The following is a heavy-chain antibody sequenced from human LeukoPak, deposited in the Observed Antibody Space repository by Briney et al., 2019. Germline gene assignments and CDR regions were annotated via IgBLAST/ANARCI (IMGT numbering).Heavy chain of an antibody. D-gene: IGHD3-10*01. CDR1: GFTFSSYW. J-gene: IGHJ4*02. CDR2: IKQDGSEK. V-gene: IGHV3-7*01. CDR3: ARAQLLWFGELFRNYFDY. Sequence: AGTLRLSCAASGFTFSSYWMSWVRQAPGKGLEWVANIKQDGSEKYYVDSVKGRFTISRDNAKNSLYLQMNSLRAEDTAVYYCARAQLLWFGELFRNYFDYWGQGTLVTVSS.